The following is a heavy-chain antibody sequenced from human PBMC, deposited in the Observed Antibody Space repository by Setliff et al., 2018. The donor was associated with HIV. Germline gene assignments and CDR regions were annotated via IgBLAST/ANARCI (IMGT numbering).Heavy chain of an antibody. CDR2: INHSGRI. V-gene: IGHV4-34*01. Sequence: PSETLSLTCAVYGGSFSGYYWSWIRQPPGKGLEWIGEINHSGRINCNPSLKSRVTVSVDTSKNQFSLNLNSVTAADTAVYYCAKLLPAADMAREIDSWGQGTPVTVSS. J-gene: IGHJ4*02. CDR3: AKLLPAADMAREIDS. D-gene: IGHD2-2*01. CDR1: GGSFSGYY.